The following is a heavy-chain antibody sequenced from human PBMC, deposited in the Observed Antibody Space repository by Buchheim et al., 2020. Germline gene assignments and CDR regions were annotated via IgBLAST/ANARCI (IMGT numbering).Heavy chain of an antibody. Sequence: VQLLESGGGLVQPGRSLRLSCTASGFTFSSYAMHWVRQAPGKGLEWVAVISYDGSNKYYADSVKGRFTISRDNSKNTLYLQMNSLRAEDTAVYYCARDRLVGATTHFDYWGQGTL. CDR1: GFTFSSYA. CDR2: ISYDGSNK. CDR3: ARDRLVGATTHFDY. D-gene: IGHD1-26*01. V-gene: IGHV3-30-3*01. J-gene: IGHJ4*02.